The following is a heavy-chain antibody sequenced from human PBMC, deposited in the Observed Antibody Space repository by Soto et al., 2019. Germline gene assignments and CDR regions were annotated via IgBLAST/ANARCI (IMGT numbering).Heavy chain of an antibody. D-gene: IGHD6-19*01. CDR3: AKGGWADY. CDR1: GFTFSTYA. CDR2: IGANDDGST. Sequence: GGSLRLSCAASGFTFSTYAMTWVRQGPGKGLECVSFIGANDDGSTFYADSVKGRFTISRDNSKNTLYLQMNSLRADDTAVYYCAKGGWADYWGQGALVTVSS. J-gene: IGHJ4*02. V-gene: IGHV3-23*01.